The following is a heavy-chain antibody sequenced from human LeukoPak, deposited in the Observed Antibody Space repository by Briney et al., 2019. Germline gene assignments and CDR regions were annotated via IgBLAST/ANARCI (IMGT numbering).Heavy chain of an antibody. D-gene: IGHD5-12*01. J-gene: IGHJ4*02. CDR3: ARRGALSGYVDY. Sequence: ASVKVSCKASGYTFTGYYTHWVRQAPGQGLEWMGWINPNSGGTNYAQKFQGRVTMTRDTSISTAYMELSRLRSDDTAVYYCARRGALSGYVDYWGQGTLVTVSS. CDR1: GYTFTGYY. CDR2: INPNSGGT. V-gene: IGHV1-2*02.